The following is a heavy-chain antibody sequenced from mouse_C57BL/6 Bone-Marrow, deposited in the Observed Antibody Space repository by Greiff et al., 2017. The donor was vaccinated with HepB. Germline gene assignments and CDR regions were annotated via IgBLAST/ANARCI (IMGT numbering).Heavy chain of an antibody. J-gene: IGHJ3*01. CDR3: ARLYGSRFAY. D-gene: IGHD2-2*01. V-gene: IGHV7-3*01. Sequence: EVQRVESGGGLVQPGGSLSLSCAASGFTFTDYYMSWVRQPPGKALEWLGFIRNKANGYTTEYSASVKGRFTISRDNSQSILYLQMNALRAEDSATYYCARLYGSRFAYWGQGTLVTVSA. CDR2: IRNKANGYTT. CDR1: GFTFTDYY.